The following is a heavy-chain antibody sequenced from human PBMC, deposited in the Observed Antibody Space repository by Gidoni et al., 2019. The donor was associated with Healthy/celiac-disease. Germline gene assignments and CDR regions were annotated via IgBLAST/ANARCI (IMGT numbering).Heavy chain of an antibody. V-gene: IGHV3-23*01. Sequence: EVQLLESGGGLVQPGGSLRLSCAASGFTFRSYAMSWVRQAPGKGLEWVSAISGSGGSTYHADSVKGRFTISRDNSKNTLYLQMNSLRAEDTAVYYCATERKVLWFGESPGDYWGQGTLVTVSS. CDR3: ATERKVLWFGESPGDY. CDR1: GFTFRSYA. D-gene: IGHD3-10*01. J-gene: IGHJ4*02. CDR2: ISGSGGST.